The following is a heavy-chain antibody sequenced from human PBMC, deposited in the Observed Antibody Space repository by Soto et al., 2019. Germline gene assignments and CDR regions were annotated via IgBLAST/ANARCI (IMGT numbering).Heavy chain of an antibody. V-gene: IGHV4-34*01. CDR1: GGSFSGYY. CDR2: INRSGST. D-gene: IGHD2-15*01. Sequence: PSETLSLTCAVYGGSFSGYYWSWIRQPPGKGLEWIGEINRSGSTNYNPSLKSRVTISVDTSKNHFSLKLCSVTAADTVVYYCARVGSCSGGSCYSRGYYYYGMDVWGQGTTVTVSS. CDR3: ARVGSCSGGSCYSRGYYYYGMDV. J-gene: IGHJ6*02.